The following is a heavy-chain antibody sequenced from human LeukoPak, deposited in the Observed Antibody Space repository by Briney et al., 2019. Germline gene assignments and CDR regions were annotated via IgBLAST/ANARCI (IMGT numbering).Heavy chain of an antibody. CDR2: ISAYNGNT. J-gene: IGHJ4*02. Sequence: ASVKVSCKASGYTFTSYGISWVRPAPGQGLEWMGWISAYNGNTNYAQKLQGRVTMTTDTSTSTAYMELRSLRSDDTAVYYCARGRRYDFWSGIFDYWGQGTLVTVSS. D-gene: IGHD3-3*01. CDR3: ARGRRYDFWSGIFDY. V-gene: IGHV1-18*01. CDR1: GYTFTSYG.